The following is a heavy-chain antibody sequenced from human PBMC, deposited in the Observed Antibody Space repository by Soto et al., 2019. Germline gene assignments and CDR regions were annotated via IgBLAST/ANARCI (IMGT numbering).Heavy chain of an antibody. CDR2: IYTSGST. CDR1: GGSISSYY. Sequence: SETLSLTCTVSGGSISSYYWSWIRQPAGKGLEWIGRIYTSGSTNYNPSLKSRVTMSVDTSKNQFSLNLSSVTAADTAVYYCAGSLTYYHDTSRYLSFDYWGPGTQVTVSS. CDR3: AGSLTYYHDTSRYLSFDY. D-gene: IGHD3-22*01. V-gene: IGHV4-4*07. J-gene: IGHJ4*02.